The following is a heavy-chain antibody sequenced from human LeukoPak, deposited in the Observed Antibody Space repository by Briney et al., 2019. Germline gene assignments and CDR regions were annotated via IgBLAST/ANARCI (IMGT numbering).Heavy chain of an antibody. V-gene: IGHV4-4*07. Sequence: SETLSLTCTVSGGSISSYYWSWIRQPAGKGLEWIGRISSSGSTNYNPSLKSRVTMSVDTSKNQFSLKLSSVTAADTAVYYCARGRYYDSSGLFLFDYWGQGTLVTVSS. CDR3: ARGRYYDSSGLFLFDY. CDR2: ISSSGST. CDR1: GGSISSYY. D-gene: IGHD3-22*01. J-gene: IGHJ4*02.